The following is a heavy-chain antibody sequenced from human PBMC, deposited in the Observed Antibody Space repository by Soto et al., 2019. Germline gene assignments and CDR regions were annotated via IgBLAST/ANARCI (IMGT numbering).Heavy chain of an antibody. Sequence: VQLHESGPGLVKASGTLSLTCAVSGDSISNFHWWTWLSKPPGRGLEWIGEIFHSGSTTYNPSRMSRVTISTDKSTSLCSRNVKSVTARDAAVYYCARDRGEWLRSGGGLFQRWGPGILVSVSS. V-gene: IGHV4-4*02. D-gene: IGHD5-12*01. J-gene: IGHJ4*02. CDR3: ARDRGEWLRSGGGLFQR. CDR2: IFHSGST. CDR1: GDSISNFHW.